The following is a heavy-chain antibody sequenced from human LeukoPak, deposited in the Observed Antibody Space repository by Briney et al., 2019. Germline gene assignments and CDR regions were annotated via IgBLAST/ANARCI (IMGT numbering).Heavy chain of an antibody. V-gene: IGHV3-23*01. Sequence: GESLKISCKGSGYSFTSYWIGWVRQMPGKGLEWVSAISGSGGSAYYADSVKGRFTISRDNSKNTLYLQMNSLRAEDTAVYYCAKDLRFGVVLMDVWGKGTTVTVSS. CDR1: GYSFTSYW. CDR2: ISGSGGSA. J-gene: IGHJ6*03. D-gene: IGHD3-3*01. CDR3: AKDLRFGVVLMDV.